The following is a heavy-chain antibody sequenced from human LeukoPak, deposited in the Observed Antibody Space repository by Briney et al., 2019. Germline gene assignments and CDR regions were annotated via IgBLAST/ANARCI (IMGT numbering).Heavy chain of an antibody. V-gene: IGHV3-7*01. J-gene: IGHJ3*02. D-gene: IGHD2/OR15-2a*01. CDR2: IKQDGSEK. CDR1: GFTFSSHW. CDR3: ASVIVTETDAFDI. Sequence: PGGSLRLSCAASGFTFSSHWMSWFRQAPGKGLEWVANIKQDGSEKYYVESVKGRFTISRDNAKNSLYLQMNSLRAEDTAVYYCASVIVTETDAFDIWGQGTMVTVSS.